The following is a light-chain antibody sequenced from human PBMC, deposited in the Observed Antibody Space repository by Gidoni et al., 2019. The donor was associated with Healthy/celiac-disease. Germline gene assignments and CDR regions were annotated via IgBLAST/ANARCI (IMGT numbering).Light chain of an antibody. CDR3: QRSSNWPLT. V-gene: IGKV3-11*01. CDR2: DAS. CDR1: QSVSSY. J-gene: IGKJ4*01. Sequence: EIVLTQSPATLSLSPGERATLSCRASQSVSSYLAWYQQKPGQAPRLLIYDASNRATGIPARFSGSGSGTDFTLTISSLEPEDFAVYYCQRSSNWPLTFGGGTKVEIK.